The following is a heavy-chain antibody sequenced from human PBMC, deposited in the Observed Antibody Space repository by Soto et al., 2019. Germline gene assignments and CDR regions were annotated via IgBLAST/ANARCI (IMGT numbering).Heavy chain of an antibody. Sequence: EVQLLESGGGLVQPGGSLRLSCAASGFTFSSYAMSWVRQAQGKGLEWVSAISGSGGSTYYADSVKGRFTISRDNSKNTLYLQMNSLRAEDTAVYYCAKAASAYYYGSGSYYDYWGQGTLVTVSS. CDR2: ISGSGGST. D-gene: IGHD3-10*01. V-gene: IGHV3-23*01. CDR1: GFTFSSYA. CDR3: AKAASAYYYGSGSYYDY. J-gene: IGHJ4*02.